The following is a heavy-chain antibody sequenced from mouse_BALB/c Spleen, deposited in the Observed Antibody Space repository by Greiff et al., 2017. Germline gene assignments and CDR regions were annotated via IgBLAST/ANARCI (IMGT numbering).Heavy chain of an antibody. CDR2: IDPANGNT. D-gene: IGHD1-3*01. V-gene: IGHV14-3*02. CDR3: ARSRDVKDAMDY. J-gene: IGHJ4*01. CDR1: GFNIKDTY. Sequence: VQLQQSGAELVKPGASVKLSCTASGFNIKDTYMHWVKQRPEQGLEWIGRIDPANGNTKYDPKFQGKATITADTSSNTAYLQLSSLTSEDTAVYYCARSRDVKDAMDYWGQGTSVTVSA.